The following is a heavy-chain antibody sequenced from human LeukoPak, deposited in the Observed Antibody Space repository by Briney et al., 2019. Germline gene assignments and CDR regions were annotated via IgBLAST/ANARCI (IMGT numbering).Heavy chain of an antibody. CDR2: INPSGGST. CDR1: GYTFTSYA. D-gene: IGHD3-22*01. CDR3: ASLTPRLIYDSSGYNYYYYMDF. V-gene: IGHV1-46*01. J-gene: IGHJ6*03. Sequence: ASVKVSCKASGYTFTSYAMNWVRQAPGQGLEWMGIINPSGGSTSYAQKFQGRVTMTRDMSTSKVYMELSSLRSEDTAVYYCASLTPRLIYDSSGYNYYYYMDFWGKGTTVTISS.